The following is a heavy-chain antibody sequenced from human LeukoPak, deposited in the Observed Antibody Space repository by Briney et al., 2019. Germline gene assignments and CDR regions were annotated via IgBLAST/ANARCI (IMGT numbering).Heavy chain of an antibody. J-gene: IGHJ4*02. Sequence: SETLSLTCAVYGGSFSGYYWSWIRQPPGKGLEWIGEINHSGSTNYNPSLKSRVTISVDTSKNQFSLKLSSVTAADTAVYYCARDPGSGYEEHFDYWGQGTLVTVSS. D-gene: IGHD5-12*01. CDR3: ARDPGSGYEEHFDY. CDR2: INHSGST. V-gene: IGHV4-34*01. CDR1: GGSFSGYY.